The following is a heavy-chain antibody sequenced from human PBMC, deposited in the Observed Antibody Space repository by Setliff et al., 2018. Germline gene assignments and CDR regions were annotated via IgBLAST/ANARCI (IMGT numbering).Heavy chain of an antibody. D-gene: IGHD3-10*01. CDR2: INPNSGVT. CDR1: GYTFTGYF. Sequence: ASVKVSCKASGYTFTGYFIHWIRQAPGQGLEWVGWINPNSGVTNYAQKFQGRVTTTRDTSISTAYMELSSLRSDDTAVYYCARVATLIRGVTVNWLDPWGQGTLVTVSS. J-gene: IGHJ5*02. V-gene: IGHV1-2*02. CDR3: ARVATLIRGVTVNWLDP.